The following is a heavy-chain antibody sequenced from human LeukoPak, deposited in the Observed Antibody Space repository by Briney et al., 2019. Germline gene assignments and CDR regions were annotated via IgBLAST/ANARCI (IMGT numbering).Heavy chain of an antibody. D-gene: IGHD4-23*01. J-gene: IGHJ3*02. CDR3: ARATTVVTTVVHDGFDI. CDR2: INPSGGST. Sequence: GASVTVSCTASGYTFTSCYMHWVRQAPGQGLEWMGIINPSGGSTSYAQKFQGRLTMTRDTSTSTVYMELSSLRSEDTAMYYCARATTVVTTVVHDGFDIWGQGTLVTVSS. V-gene: IGHV1-46*01. CDR1: GYTFTSCY.